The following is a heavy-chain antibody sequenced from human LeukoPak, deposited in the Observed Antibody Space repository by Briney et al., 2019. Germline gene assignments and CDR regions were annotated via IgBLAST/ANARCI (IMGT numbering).Heavy chain of an antibody. J-gene: IGHJ4*02. Sequence: ASVKVSCKASGYTFTGYYMHWVRQAPGQGLEWMGWISAYNGNTNYAQKLQGRVTMTTDTSTSTAYMELRSLRSDDTAVFYCARETSSRFFDYWGQGTLLTVSS. CDR1: GYTFTGYY. CDR2: ISAYNGNT. D-gene: IGHD2/OR15-2a*01. V-gene: IGHV1-18*04. CDR3: ARETSSRFFDY.